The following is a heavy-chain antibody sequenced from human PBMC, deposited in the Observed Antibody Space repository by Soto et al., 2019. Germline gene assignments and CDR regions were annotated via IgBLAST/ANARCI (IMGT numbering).Heavy chain of an antibody. D-gene: IGHD6-13*01. V-gene: IGHV1-2*02. CDR2: INPKSGGT. CDR1: GYTFSGHY. CDR3: ARGLYSSPAYFSDS. Sequence: QVQLVQSGAEVRKPGASVKVSCNVTGYTFSGHYLHWVRQAPGQGLEWMGWINPKSGGTNYAQKFQDRVTMTADTSVSAASMELTSLRYDDTAVFYCARGLYSSPAYFSDSWGQGTLVTVSS. J-gene: IGHJ4*02.